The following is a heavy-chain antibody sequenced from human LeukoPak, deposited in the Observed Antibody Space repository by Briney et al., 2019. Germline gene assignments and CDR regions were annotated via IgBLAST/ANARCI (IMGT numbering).Heavy chain of an antibody. CDR1: GGSISSYY. D-gene: IGHD6-13*01. CDR3: ARDRPGGSSLDY. J-gene: IGHJ4*02. Sequence: SETLSLTCTVSGGSISSYYWSWIRQPPGKGLEWIGYIYYSGGTTYNPSLKSRVTISVDTSKNQFSLKLSSVTAADTAVYYCARDRPGGSSLDYWGQGTLVTVSS. CDR2: IYYSGGT. V-gene: IGHV4-59*01.